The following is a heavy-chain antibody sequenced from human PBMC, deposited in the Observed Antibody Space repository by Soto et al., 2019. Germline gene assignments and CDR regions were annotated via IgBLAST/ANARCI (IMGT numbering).Heavy chain of an antibody. J-gene: IGHJ6*02. CDR1: GGSICSGDYY. Sequence: SETPSLTCTVSGGSICSGDYYGSWIRQPPGKGLEWIGYIYYSGSTYYNPSLKSRVTISVDTSKNQFSLKLSSVTAADTAVYYCARDHSYYYYYGMDVWGQGTTVTVSS. CDR3: ARDHSYYYYYGMDV. CDR2: IYYSGST. V-gene: IGHV4-30-4*01.